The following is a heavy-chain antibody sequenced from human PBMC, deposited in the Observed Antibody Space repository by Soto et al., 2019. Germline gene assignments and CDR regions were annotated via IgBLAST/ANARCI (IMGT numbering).Heavy chain of an antibody. CDR2: ISAHNGNT. CDR3: ARGRYGDY. J-gene: IGHJ4*02. D-gene: IGHD1-1*01. Sequence: QAHLVQSGAEVKKPGASVKVSCKGSGYDFTTYGITWVRQAPGQGLEWMAWISAHNGNTDYAQKLQGRVTVTRDTSTSTAYMELRRLRSDDTAMYYCARGRYGDYWGQGALVTVSS. CDR1: GYDFTTYG. V-gene: IGHV1-18*01.